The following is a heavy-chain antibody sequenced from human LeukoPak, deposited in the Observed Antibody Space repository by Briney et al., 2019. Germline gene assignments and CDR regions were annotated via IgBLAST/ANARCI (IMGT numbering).Heavy chain of an antibody. CDR2: IYSSGST. CDR1: GGSISSSSQC. D-gene: IGHD2-15*01. CDR3: ATCTGGSCSHSFDY. Sequence: SSETLSLTCTVSGGSISSSSQCWGWIRQPPGKGLEWIASIYSSGSTYYNPSLKSRVTISVDTPKNQFSLKLSSVTAADTAVYYCATCTGGSCSHSFDYWGQGTLVTVSS. J-gene: IGHJ4*01. V-gene: IGHV4-39*01.